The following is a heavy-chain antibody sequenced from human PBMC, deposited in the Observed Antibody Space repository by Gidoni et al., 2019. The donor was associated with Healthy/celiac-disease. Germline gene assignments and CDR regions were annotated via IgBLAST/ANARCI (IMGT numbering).Heavy chain of an antibody. CDR2: IRSKAYGGTT. J-gene: IGHJ4*02. CDR1: GFTFGDSA. V-gene: IGHV3-49*03. CDR3: TRVLGHFDY. D-gene: IGHD7-27*01. Sequence: EVQLVESGGGLVQPGRSLRLSCTASGFTFGDSAMSWFRQAPGKGLEWVGFIRSKAYGGTTEYAASVKGRFTISRDDSKSIAYLQMNSLKTEDTAVYYCTRVLGHFDYWGQGTLVTVSS.